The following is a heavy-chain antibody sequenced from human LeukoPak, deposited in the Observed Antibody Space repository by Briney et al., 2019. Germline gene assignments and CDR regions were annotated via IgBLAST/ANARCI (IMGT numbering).Heavy chain of an antibody. Sequence: PGGSLRLSCAASGFTFSSYSMNWVRQAPGKGLEWVSSISSSSSYIYYADSVKGRFTISRDNAKNSLYLQMNSLRAEDTAVYYCARGGAYDFWSGLWGQGTLVTVSS. V-gene: IGHV3-21*01. D-gene: IGHD3-3*01. CDR3: ARGGAYDFWSGL. CDR1: GFTFSSYS. CDR2: ISSSSSYI. J-gene: IGHJ4*02.